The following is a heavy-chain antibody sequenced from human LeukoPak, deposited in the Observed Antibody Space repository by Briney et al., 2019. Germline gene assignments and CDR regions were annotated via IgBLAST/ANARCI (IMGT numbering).Heavy chain of an antibody. J-gene: IGHJ5*02. CDR3: ARVPGYGSGSYYNFRWFDP. Sequence: SETLSLTCTVSGGSISSGSYYWSWIRQPAGKGLEWIGRIYTSGSTNYNPSLKSRVTISVDTSKNQFSLKLSSVTAADTAVYYCARVPGYGSGSYYNFRWFDPWGQGTLVTVSS. CDR2: IYTSGST. CDR1: GGSISSGSYY. D-gene: IGHD3-10*01. V-gene: IGHV4-61*02.